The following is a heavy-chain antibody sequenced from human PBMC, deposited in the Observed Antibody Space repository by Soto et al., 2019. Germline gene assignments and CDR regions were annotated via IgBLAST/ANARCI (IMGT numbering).Heavy chain of an antibody. CDR2: IYYSGST. V-gene: IGHV4-30-4*01. J-gene: IGHJ4*02. Sequence: QVQLQESGPGLVKPSQTLSLTCTVSGGSISSGDYYWSWIRQPPGKGLEWIGYIYYSGSTYYNPSLKGRVTIAVDASENQFALNLSSVTTADTAVYHCASGYSGYGHWGQGALVTISS. CDR3: ASGYSGYGH. CDR1: GGSISSGDYY. D-gene: IGHD5-12*01.